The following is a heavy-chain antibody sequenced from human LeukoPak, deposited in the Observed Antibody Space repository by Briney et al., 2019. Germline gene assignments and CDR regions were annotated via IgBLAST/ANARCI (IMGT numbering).Heavy chain of an antibody. Sequence: GGSLTLSCAASGFTFSSNYMTWVRQAPGNGLEWVSVIYIDGRTYYGDSVKGRFTISRDNSKNTLYLQMNSLRVEDTAVYYCAREPYYGSGGPIDGFDPWGEGTLVTVSS. CDR1: GFTFSSNY. CDR3: AREPYYGSGGPIDGFDP. D-gene: IGHD3-10*01. J-gene: IGHJ5*02. V-gene: IGHV3-53*01. CDR2: IYIDGRT.